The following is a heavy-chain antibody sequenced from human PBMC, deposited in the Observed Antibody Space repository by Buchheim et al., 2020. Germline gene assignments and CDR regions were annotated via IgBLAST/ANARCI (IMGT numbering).Heavy chain of an antibody. J-gene: IGHJ6*03. CDR2: IIPIFGTA. Sequence: QVQLVQSGAEVKKPGSSVKVSCKASGATFSSYAISWVRQAPGQGLEWMGGIIPIFGTANYAQKFQGRVTITADESTSTAYMELSSLRSEDTAVYYCARLLALYDSSGYPAYYYMDVWGKGTT. CDR3: ARLLALYDSSGYPAYYYMDV. V-gene: IGHV1-69*01. D-gene: IGHD3-22*01. CDR1: GATFSSYA.